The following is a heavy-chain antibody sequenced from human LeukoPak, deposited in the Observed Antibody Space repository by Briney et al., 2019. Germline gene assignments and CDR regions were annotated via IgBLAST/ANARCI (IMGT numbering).Heavy chain of an antibody. CDR3: ARGGGRYCSSTSCYPDY. D-gene: IGHD2-2*01. CDR1: GGSISSSSYY. CDR2: INHSGST. V-gene: IGHV4-39*07. Sequence: SETLSLTCTVSGGSISSSSYYWSWIRQPPGKGLEWIGEINHSGSTNYNPSLKSRVTISVDTYKNQYSLKLSSVTAADTAVYYCARGGGRYCSSTSCYPDYWGQGTLVTVSS. J-gene: IGHJ4*02.